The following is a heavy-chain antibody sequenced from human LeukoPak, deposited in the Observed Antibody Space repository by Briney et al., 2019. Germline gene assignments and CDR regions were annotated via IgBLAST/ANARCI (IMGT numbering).Heavy chain of an antibody. J-gene: IGHJ5*02. CDR2: ISGDGTET. V-gene: IGHV3-23*01. Sequence: GGSLRLSCTASGLIFRNYAMTWVRQAPRKGLEWVSTISGDGTETFYADSVKGRFTISRDNSKNTHYLQMSSLRAEDTGIYYCAKGVLAVTTWIWFDPWGQGTLVTVSS. CDR3: AKGVLAVTTWIWFDP. CDR1: GLIFRNYA. D-gene: IGHD4-11*01.